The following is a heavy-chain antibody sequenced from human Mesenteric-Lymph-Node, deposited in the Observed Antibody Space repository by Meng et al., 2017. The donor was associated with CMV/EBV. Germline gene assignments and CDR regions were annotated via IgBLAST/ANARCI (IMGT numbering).Heavy chain of an antibody. CDR2: INHSGST. V-gene: IGHV4-34*01. CDR1: GGSFSGYY. J-gene: IGHJ4*02. CDR3: ARDRGYYDSSGTLDY. D-gene: IGHD3-22*01. Sequence: SETLSLTCAVYGGSFSGYYWSWIRQPPGKGLEWIGEINHSGSTNYNPSLKSRVTISVDTSKNQFSLKLSSVTTADTAVYYCARDRGYYDSSGTLDYWGQGTLVTVPQ.